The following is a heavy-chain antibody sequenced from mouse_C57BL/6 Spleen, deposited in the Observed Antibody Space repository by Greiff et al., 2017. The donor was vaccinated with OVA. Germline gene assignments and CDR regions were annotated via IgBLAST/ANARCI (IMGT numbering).Heavy chain of an antibody. CDR1: GYTFTSYW. J-gene: IGHJ2*01. CDR2: INPSSGYT. V-gene: IGHV1-7*01. Sequence: VQRVESGAELAKPGASVKLSCKASGYTFTSYWMHWVKQRPGQGLEWIGYINPSSGYTKYNQKFKDKATLTADKSSSTAYMQLSSLTYEDSAVYYCARGYYDYGGYFDYWGQGTTLTVSS. D-gene: IGHD2-4*01. CDR3: ARGYYDYGGYFDY.